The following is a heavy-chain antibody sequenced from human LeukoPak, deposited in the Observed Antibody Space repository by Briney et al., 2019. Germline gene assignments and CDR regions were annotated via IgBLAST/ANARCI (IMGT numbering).Heavy chain of an antibody. CDR1: GGSFSGYY. Sequence: SETLSLTCAVYGGSFSGYYWSWTRQPPGKGLEWIGEINHSGSTNYNPSLKSRVTISVDTSKNQFSLKLSSVTAADTAVYYCARSDYVWGSYRYKWFDPWGQGTLVTVSS. D-gene: IGHD3-16*02. CDR2: INHSGST. V-gene: IGHV4-34*01. CDR3: ARSDYVWGSYRYKWFDP. J-gene: IGHJ5*02.